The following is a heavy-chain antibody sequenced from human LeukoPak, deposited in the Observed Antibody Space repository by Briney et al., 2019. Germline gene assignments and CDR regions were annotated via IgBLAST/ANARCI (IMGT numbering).Heavy chain of an antibody. CDR3: ATGGSYYSSHFDY. Sequence: ASVKVSCKVSGYTLTELSMHWVRQAPGKGLEWMGGFDPEDGETIYAQRFQGRVTMTEDTSTDTAYMELSSLRSEDTAVYYCATGGSYYSSHFDYWGQGTLVTVSS. D-gene: IGHD1-26*01. J-gene: IGHJ4*02. CDR1: GYTLTELS. CDR2: FDPEDGET. V-gene: IGHV1-24*01.